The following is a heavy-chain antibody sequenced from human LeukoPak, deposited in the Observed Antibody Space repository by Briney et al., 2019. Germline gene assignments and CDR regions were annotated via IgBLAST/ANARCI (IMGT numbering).Heavy chain of an antibody. J-gene: IGHJ4*02. CDR1: GFAFSRDG. V-gene: IGHV3-30*18. CDR3: AKDLSDSSDYWHGELDY. Sequence: PGGSLRLSCAASGFAFSRDGIHWVRQAPGKGLEWVALISYHGSHKYYGDSVRGRFTISRDNSKNTLYLQMTSLRTEDTAMYYCAKDLSDSSDYWHGELDYWGQGILVTVSS. D-gene: IGHD3-22*01. CDR2: ISYHGSHK.